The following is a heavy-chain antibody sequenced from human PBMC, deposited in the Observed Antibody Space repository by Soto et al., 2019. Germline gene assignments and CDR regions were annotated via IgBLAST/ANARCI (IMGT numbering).Heavy chain of an antibody. Sequence: GGSLRLSCAASGFTFSSYSMNWVRQAPGKGLEWVSSISSSSSYIYYADSVKGRFTISRDNAKNSLYLQMNSLRAEDTAVYYCARDIRLLWFGGTFSDRPYYYYYYGMDVWGQGTTVTVSS. CDR2: ISSSSSYI. CDR1: GFTFSSYS. D-gene: IGHD3-10*01. V-gene: IGHV3-21*01. J-gene: IGHJ6*02. CDR3: ARDIRLLWFGGTFSDRPYYYYYYGMDV.